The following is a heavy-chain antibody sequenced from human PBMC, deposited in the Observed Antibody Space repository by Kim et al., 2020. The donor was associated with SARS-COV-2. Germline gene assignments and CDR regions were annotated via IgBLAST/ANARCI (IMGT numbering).Heavy chain of an antibody. J-gene: IGHJ4*02. CDR1: GYSFTSYW. D-gene: IGHD3-16*01. CDR2: IYPGDSDT. V-gene: IGHV5-51*01. CDR3: ARRLGRAFGGESLDY. Sequence: GESLKISCKGSGYSFTSYWIGWVRQMPGKGLELMGIIYPGDSDTRYSPSFQGQTTISADKSISTAYLQWSSLKASDSAMYYCARRLGRAFGGESLDYWSQGTLVTVAS.